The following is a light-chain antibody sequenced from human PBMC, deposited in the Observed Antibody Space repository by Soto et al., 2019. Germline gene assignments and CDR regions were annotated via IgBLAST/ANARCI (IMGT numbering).Light chain of an antibody. CDR3: QQRSNWPRT. CDR1: QSVSNN. J-gene: IGKJ1*01. CDR2: GAS. V-gene: IGKV3-15*01. Sequence: EIVITQSPATLSVSPGERATLSCRASQSVSNNLAWYQQKPGQAPRLLMYGASTRATGIPARFSGSGSGTEFTLTITSLQPEDFAVYYCQQRSNWPRTFGQGTKVDIK.